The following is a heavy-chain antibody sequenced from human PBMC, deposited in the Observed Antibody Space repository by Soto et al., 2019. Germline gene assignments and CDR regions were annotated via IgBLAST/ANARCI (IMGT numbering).Heavy chain of an antibody. CDR1: GFSLSTSGVG. D-gene: IGHD5-12*01. Sequence: QITLKESGPTLVKPTQTLTLTCTFSGFSLSTSGVGVGWIRQPPGNALEWLALIYWDDAKRYSPSLKSRLTSTKDTSKNQVVLTMTNMDPVDTATYYWAHKGDGYRGFKYWGQGTLVTVSS. CDR3: AHKGDGYRGFKY. CDR2: IYWDDAK. J-gene: IGHJ4*02. V-gene: IGHV2-5*02.